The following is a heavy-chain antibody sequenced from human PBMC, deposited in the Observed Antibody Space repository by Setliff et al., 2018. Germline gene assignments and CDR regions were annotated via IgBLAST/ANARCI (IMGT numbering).Heavy chain of an antibody. D-gene: IGHD6-13*01. CDR3: ARDPIAASGTFWFDP. J-gene: IGHJ5*02. CDR2: IDPNSGGT. V-gene: IGHV1-2*02. Sequence: ASVKVSCKASGGTFTNYGVSWMRQAPGQGLEWMGWIDPNSGGTNYSQNFQGRVTMTRDTSISTAYMELSRLRSDDTAVYYCARDPIAASGTFWFDPWGQGTLVTVSS. CDR1: GGTFTNYG.